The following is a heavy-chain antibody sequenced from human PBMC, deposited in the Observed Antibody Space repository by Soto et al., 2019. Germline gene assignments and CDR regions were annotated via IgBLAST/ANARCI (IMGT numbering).Heavy chain of an antibody. CDR2: ISSDGKTE. Sequence: QVQLVESGGGVIQPGGSLRLSCGASGFILSNFGVHWVRQAPGKGPEWVGAISSDGKTESYGASVRGRFTVSRDNSQNRVFLQMNSLRSDDTGVYYCAQGHLGVIHSQCDIWGQGTMVTVSS. D-gene: IGHD2-8*01. J-gene: IGHJ3*02. CDR1: GFILSNFG. CDR3: AQGHLGVIHSQCDI. V-gene: IGHV3-30*18.